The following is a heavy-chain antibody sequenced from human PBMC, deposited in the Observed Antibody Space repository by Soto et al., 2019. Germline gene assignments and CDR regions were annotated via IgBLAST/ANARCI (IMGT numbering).Heavy chain of an antibody. V-gene: IGHV3-15*07. CDR3: NTGSVEGI. Sequence: EVQLVESAGGLVKPGGSLRLSCVASGFSVNEAWMNWVRQAPGEGLEWVGRIKTSAGGGSTDYAAPVKGSFTISREDSKNALYLHMHSLRTEDTSIYYCNTGSVEGIWGQGTTVTVSS. CDR1: GFSVNEAW. CDR2: IKTSAGGGST. J-gene: IGHJ6*02. D-gene: IGHD2-15*01.